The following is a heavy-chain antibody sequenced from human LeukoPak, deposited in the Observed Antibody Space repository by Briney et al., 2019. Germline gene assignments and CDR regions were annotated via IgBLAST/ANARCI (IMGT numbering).Heavy chain of an antibody. CDR1: GGSFTFTSHA. CDR3: AGFFYDNSGDAFDL. CDR2: LIPIYGSA. J-gene: IGHJ3*01. D-gene: IGHD3-22*01. V-gene: IGHV1-69*13. Sequence: ASVTVSCKASGGSFTFTSHAISWVRQAPGQGLEWLGGLIPIYGSAKYAQKFRGRVTITSDESTRTVYMELSSLRPEDSAVYYCAGFFYDNSGDAFDLWGQGTMVTVSS.